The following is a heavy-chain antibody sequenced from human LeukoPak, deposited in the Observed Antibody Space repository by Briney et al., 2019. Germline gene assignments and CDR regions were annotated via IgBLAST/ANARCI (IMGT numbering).Heavy chain of an antibody. V-gene: IGHV4-59*12. D-gene: IGHD6-13*01. CDR3: ARGSQVGRAAAAFDY. CDR2: IYYSGSS. Sequence: SETLLLTCTVSGGPIISYYWSWIRQTPGKGLEWIGHIYYSGSSNYNASLQSRVATIVDKSNNQFSPRLTSVTRADPAVYDCARGSQVGRAAAAFDYWGQGALVTVSS. CDR1: GGPIISYY. J-gene: IGHJ4*02.